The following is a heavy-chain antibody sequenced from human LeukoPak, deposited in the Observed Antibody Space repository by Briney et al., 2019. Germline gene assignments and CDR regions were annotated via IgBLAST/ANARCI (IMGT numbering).Heavy chain of an antibody. V-gene: IGHV1-18*01. CDR3: ARVADPYSGSYFDY. J-gene: IGHJ4*02. D-gene: IGHD1-26*01. Sequence: ASVKVSRKASGYTFTSYGISWVRQAPGQGLEWMGWISAYNGNTNYAQKLQGRVTMTTDTSTSTAYMELRSLRSDDTAVYYCARVADPYSGSYFDYWGQGTLVTVSS. CDR1: GYTFTSYG. CDR2: ISAYNGNT.